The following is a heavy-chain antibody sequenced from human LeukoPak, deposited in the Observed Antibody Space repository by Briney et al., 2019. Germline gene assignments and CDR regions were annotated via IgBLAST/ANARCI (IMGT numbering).Heavy chain of an antibody. D-gene: IGHD2-2*01. CDR2: ISSSGTYV. Sequence: EAGGSLRLSCAASGFTFSSYSMNWVRQAPGKGLEWVSSISSSGTYVYYADSVKGRFTISRDNAKNSLYLQMNSLRAEDTAVYYCARRYCSSTSCLFDYWGQGTLVTVSS. V-gene: IGHV3-21*01. J-gene: IGHJ4*02. CDR3: ARRYCSSTSCLFDY. CDR1: GFTFSSYS.